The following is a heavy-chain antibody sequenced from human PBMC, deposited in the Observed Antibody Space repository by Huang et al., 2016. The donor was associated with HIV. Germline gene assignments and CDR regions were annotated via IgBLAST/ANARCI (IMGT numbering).Heavy chain of an antibody. J-gene: IGHJ4*02. CDR1: GYAFTSYY. Sequence: QVQLVQSGAEVKKPGASVKVSCKASGYAFTSYYMHWVRQAPGQGLEWMGIIDPSDGSTSYAQKFQGRGTTTRDTSTNTVFMELRSLRSEDTAVYYCARDRDFYDSSGYWGFNYFDYWGQGTLVTVSS. CDR2: IDPSDGST. V-gene: IGHV1-46*01. CDR3: ARDRDFYDSSGYWGFNYFDY. D-gene: IGHD3-22*01.